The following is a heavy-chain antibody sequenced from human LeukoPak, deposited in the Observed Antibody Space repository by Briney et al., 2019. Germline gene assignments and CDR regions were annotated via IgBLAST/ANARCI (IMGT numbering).Heavy chain of an antibody. V-gene: IGHV4-34*01. D-gene: IGHD6-13*01. CDR3: ARDGEDKAAGLDY. J-gene: IGHJ4*02. CDR1: GGSFSDYS. Sequence: SETLSLTCAVYGGSFSDYSWTWIRQPPGKGLEWIGEINHSGGTNHNPSLKSRVTISVDTSKNQFSLKLSSVTAADTAVYYCARDGEDKAAGLDYWGQGTLVTVSS. CDR2: INHSGGT.